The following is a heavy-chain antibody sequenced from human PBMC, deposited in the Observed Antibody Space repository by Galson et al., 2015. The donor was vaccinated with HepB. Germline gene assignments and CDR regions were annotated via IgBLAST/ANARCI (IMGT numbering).Heavy chain of an antibody. V-gene: IGHV3-7*03. Sequence: SLRLSCAASGFTFSSYWMSWVRQAPGKGLEWVANIKQGGSEKYYVDSVKGRFTISRDNAKNSLYLQMNSLKTEDTAVYYCTTDLYGDYGQTVVDYWGQGTLVTVSS. J-gene: IGHJ4*02. CDR3: TTDLYGDYGQTVVDY. CDR1: GFTFSSYW. CDR2: IKQGGSEK. D-gene: IGHD4-17*01.